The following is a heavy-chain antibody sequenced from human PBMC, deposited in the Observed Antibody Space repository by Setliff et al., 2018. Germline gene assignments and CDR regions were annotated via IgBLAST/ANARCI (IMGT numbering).Heavy chain of an antibody. CDR1: GGSMNSGSYY. Sequence: SETLSLTCTVSGGSMNSGSYYWSFIRQPAGKGLEWIGQIYTSWSTNYNPSLKSRVTMSVDTSKNQFSLKLSSVTAADTAVYYCARTFTGRYFDLWGRATLVTVS. J-gene: IGHJ2*01. V-gene: IGHV4-61*09. CDR2: IYTSWST. CDR3: ARTFTGRYFDL.